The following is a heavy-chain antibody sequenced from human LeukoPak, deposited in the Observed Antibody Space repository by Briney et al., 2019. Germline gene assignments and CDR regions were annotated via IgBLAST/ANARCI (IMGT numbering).Heavy chain of an antibody. V-gene: IGHV3-48*04. CDR2: ISISSKTI. D-gene: IGHD6-6*01. CDR3: ARGYSSSPAANYYYYYYMDV. CDR1: GFAFSTYW. J-gene: IGHJ6*03. Sequence: GGSLRLSCAASGFAFSTYWMSWVRQAPGGGLEWVSHISISSKTIYYADSVKGRFTVSRDNGQNSLYLQMNTLRAEDTAVYYCARGYSSSPAANYYYYYYMDVWGKGTTVTVSS.